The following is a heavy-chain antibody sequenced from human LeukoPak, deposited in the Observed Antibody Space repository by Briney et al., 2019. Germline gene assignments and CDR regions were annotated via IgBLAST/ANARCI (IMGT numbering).Heavy chain of an antibody. Sequence: GGSLRLSCVASGFTFTSYAMHWVRQAPGQRLEWMGWINAGNGNTKYSQKFQGRVTISRDTSASTAYMELSSLRSEDTAVYYCARAEWELLGIFDYWGQGILVTVSS. CDR2: INAGNGNT. J-gene: IGHJ4*02. CDR1: GFTFTSYA. D-gene: IGHD1-26*01. V-gene: IGHV1-3*01. CDR3: ARAEWELLGIFDY.